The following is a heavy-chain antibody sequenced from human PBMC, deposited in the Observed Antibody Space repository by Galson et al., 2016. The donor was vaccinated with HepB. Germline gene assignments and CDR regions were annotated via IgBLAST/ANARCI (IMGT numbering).Heavy chain of an antibody. D-gene: IGHD3-9*01. Sequence: SLRLSCAASGFTFNYYGMHWVRQAPGKGLEWMALISYDGSNKYYADSVKARFTISRDTSKNTLYLHMSSLRAEDTAVYYCAKDGVRGEILTGYFFLDSWGQGTLVSVSA. CDR3: AKDGVRGEILTGYFFLDS. V-gene: IGHV3-30*18. CDR1: GFTFNYYG. CDR2: ISYDGSNK. J-gene: IGHJ4*02.